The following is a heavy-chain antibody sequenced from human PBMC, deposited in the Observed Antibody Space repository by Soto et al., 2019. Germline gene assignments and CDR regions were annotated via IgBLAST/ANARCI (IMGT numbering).Heavy chain of an antibody. CDR3: ARGAVEYYYDSSGYSAYYYYGMDV. J-gene: IGHJ6*02. CDR2: ISYDGSNK. D-gene: IGHD3-22*01. CDR1: GFTFSSYA. Sequence: LRLSCAASGFTFSSYAMHWVRQAPGKGLEWVAVISYDGSNKYYADSVKGRFTISRDNSKNTLYLQMNSLRAEDTAVYYCARGAVEYYYDSSGYSAYYYYGMDVWGQGTTVTVSS. V-gene: IGHV3-30-3*01.